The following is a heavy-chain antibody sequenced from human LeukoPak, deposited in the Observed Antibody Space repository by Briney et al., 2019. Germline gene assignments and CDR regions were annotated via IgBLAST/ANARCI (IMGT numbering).Heavy chain of an antibody. V-gene: IGHV1-69*13. Sequence: ASVKVSCKASGGTFSSYAISWVRQAPGQGLEWMGGIIPIFGTANYAQKFQGRVTITADESTSTAYMELSSLRSEDTAVYYCARDPGYYGSGSPHYYGMDVWGRGTTVTVSS. CDR2: IIPIFGTA. J-gene: IGHJ6*02. D-gene: IGHD3-10*01. CDR3: ARDPGYYGSGSPHYYGMDV. CDR1: GGTFSSYA.